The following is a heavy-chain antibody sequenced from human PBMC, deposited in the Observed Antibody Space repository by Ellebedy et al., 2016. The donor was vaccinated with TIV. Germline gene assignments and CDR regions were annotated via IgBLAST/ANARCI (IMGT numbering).Heavy chain of an antibody. J-gene: IGHJ4*02. D-gene: IGHD2-2*02. CDR2: IIGSGGTT. Sequence: GGSLRLSXAASGFTFSTYAMSWVRQAPGKGLEWVSGIIGSGGTTYSVDSVKGRFTISRDNPKNTLYLQMSSLRVEDTAVYYCVRGAIATPDYWGQGTLVTVSS. CDR3: VRGAIATPDY. CDR1: GFTFSTYA. V-gene: IGHV3-23*01.